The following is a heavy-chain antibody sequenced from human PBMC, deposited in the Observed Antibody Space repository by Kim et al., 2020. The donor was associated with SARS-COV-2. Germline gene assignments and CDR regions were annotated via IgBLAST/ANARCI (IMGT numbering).Heavy chain of an antibody. CDR1: GFTFDDYA. D-gene: IGHD3-3*01. J-gene: IGHJ6*02. Sequence: GGSLRLSCAASGFTFDDYAMHWVRQAPGKGLEWVSLISGDGGSTYYADSVKGRFTISRDNSKNSLYLQMNSLRTEDTALYYCAKSVVPVGNFWSGYHARTYYCGMDVWGRGSTLGDSS. V-gene: IGHV3-43*02. CDR2: ISGDGGST. CDR3: AKSVVPVGNFWSGYHARTYYCGMDV.